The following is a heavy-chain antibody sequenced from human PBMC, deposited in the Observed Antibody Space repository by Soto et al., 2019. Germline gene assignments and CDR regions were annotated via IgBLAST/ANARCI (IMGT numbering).Heavy chain of an antibody. CDR3: GSGRRGYSYGLVDF. Sequence: TLSLTCAVSGVSRSCGGDSWSWIRQPPGKGLEWIGYICHSGSTYYNPALKSRVTISLDKAKSQLALKPSAVTAADTAGYYWGSGRRGYSYGLVDFWGQRTQVTVSS. D-gene: IGHD5-18*01. V-gene: IGHV4-30-2*01. CDR2: ICHSGST. J-gene: IGHJ4*02. CDR1: GVSRSCGGDS.